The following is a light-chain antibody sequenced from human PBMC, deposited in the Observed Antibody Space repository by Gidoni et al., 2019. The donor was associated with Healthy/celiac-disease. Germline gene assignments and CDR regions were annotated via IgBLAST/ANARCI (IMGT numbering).Light chain of an antibody. J-gene: IGKJ2*01. Sequence: EIVLTQSPATLSFSPGERAPLSCRASQSVSSYLAWYQPKPGQAPSLPIYDASNRATGIPARFSGSGAGTDFTLTISSLEPEDFAVYYCKQRSNWPPYTFGQXTKLEIK. CDR2: DAS. CDR1: QSVSSY. V-gene: IGKV3-11*01. CDR3: KQRSNWPPYT.